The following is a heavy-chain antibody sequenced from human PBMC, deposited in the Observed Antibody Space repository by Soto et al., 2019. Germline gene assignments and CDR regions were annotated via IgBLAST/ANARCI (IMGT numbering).Heavy chain of an antibody. CDR1: GYSFTTYW. V-gene: IGHV5-51*01. CDR3: ARPFDTSGCYDH. Sequence: GESLKISCKGSGYSFTTYWIAWVRQMPGKGLECMGIIYPGDSDTRYSPSFQGQVTISADKSINTAYLQWSSLKASDSAIYYCARPFDTSGCYDHWGQGALVTVSS. J-gene: IGHJ5*02. D-gene: IGHD6-19*01. CDR2: IYPGDSDT.